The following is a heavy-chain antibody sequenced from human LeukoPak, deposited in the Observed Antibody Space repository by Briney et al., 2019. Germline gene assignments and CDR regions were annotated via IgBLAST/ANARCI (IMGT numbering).Heavy chain of an antibody. CDR3: AKASHFYPSGGGGYEPFDY. Sequence: PGGSLRLSCAASGFTFSSYAMSWVRQAPGKGLEWVSAISGSGGSTYYADSVKGRFTISRDNSKNTLYLQMNSLRAYDTAVYYCAKASHFYPSGGGGYEPFDYWGQGTLVTVSS. CDR2: ISGSGGST. D-gene: IGHD2-15*01. V-gene: IGHV3-23*01. CDR1: GFTFSSYA. J-gene: IGHJ4*02.